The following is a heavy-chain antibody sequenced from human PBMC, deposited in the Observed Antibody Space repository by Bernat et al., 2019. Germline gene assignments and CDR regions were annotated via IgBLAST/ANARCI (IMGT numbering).Heavy chain of an antibody. CDR1: GGSISSSSYY. Sequence: QLQLQESGPGLVKPSETLSLTCTVSGGSISSSSYYWCWIRQPPGKGLEWIGSIYYSGSTYYNPSLKSRVTISVDTSKNQFSLKLSSVTAADTAVYYCARHPPNYYDSSGYYNEAFDIWGQGTMVTVSS. CDR2: IYYSGST. D-gene: IGHD3-22*01. CDR3: ARHPPNYYDSSGYYNEAFDI. J-gene: IGHJ3*02. V-gene: IGHV4-39*01.